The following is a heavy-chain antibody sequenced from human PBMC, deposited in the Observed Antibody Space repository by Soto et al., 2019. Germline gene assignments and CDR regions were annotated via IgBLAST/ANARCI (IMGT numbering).Heavy chain of an antibody. CDR3: ARSPRSIAAAGTEFDY. CDR2: IDPSDSYT. D-gene: IGHD6-13*01. J-gene: IGHJ4*02. Sequence: ESLKISCKGSGYSFTSYWISWVRQMPGKGLEWMGRIDPSDSYTNYSPSFQGHVTISADKSISTAYLQWSSLKASDTAMYYCARSPRSIAAAGTEFDYWGQGTLVTVSS. V-gene: IGHV5-10-1*01. CDR1: GYSFTSYW.